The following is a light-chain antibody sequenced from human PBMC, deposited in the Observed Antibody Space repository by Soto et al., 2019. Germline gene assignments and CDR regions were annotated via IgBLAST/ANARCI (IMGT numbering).Light chain of an antibody. CDR3: QQRAASIT. J-gene: IGKJ5*01. CDR1: QTVSSY. Sequence: IVLTQSPATLSLWPGETAVLSCRASQTVSSYLSWYQHKPGQAPRLLIYDASKRAPGIPARFSGSGSGTDFTLSISSLEPEDLAAYYWQQRAASITFSQGTRLEIE. V-gene: IGKV3-11*01. CDR2: DAS.